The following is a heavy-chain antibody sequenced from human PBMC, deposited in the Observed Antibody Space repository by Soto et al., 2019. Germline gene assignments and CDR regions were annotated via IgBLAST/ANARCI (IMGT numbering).Heavy chain of an antibody. CDR1: GYTFNTYI. J-gene: IGHJ6*02. CDR2: ISAYNGNT. D-gene: IGHD3-10*01. Sequence: QVQLVQSGGEVKKPGASVKVSCKASGYTFNTYIISWVRQAPGQGLEWMGWISAYNGNTNYAQKFQGRVTMTTDTSTSTAYMELRSVRSDDTAVYYWARDLKSFGGGGRVMDVWGQGTTVTVSS. V-gene: IGHV1-18*01. CDR3: ARDLKSFGGGGRVMDV.